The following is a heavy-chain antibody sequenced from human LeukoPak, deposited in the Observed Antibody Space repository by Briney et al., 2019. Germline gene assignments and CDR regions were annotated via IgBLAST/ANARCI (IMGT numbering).Heavy chain of an antibody. Sequence: SVKVSCKAPGGTFSSYAISWVRQAPGQGLEWMGGIIPIFGTANYAQKFQGRVTITTDESTSTAYMELSSLRSEDTAVYYCASKSTGYSSSWRLDGFDYWGQGTLVTVSS. CDR2: IIPIFGTA. V-gene: IGHV1-69*05. CDR3: ASKSTGYSSSWRLDGFDY. J-gene: IGHJ4*02. CDR1: GGTFSSYA. D-gene: IGHD6-13*01.